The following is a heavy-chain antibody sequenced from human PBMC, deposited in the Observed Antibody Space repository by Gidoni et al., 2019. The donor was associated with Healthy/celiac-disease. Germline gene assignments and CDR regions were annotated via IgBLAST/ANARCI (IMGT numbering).Heavy chain of an antibody. CDR3: AKVEPVGAAAGDPWFDP. CDR1: GFTFSSYA. J-gene: IGHJ5*02. CDR2: ISGSGGST. Sequence: EVQLLESGGGLVQPGGSLRLSCAASGFTFSSYAMSWVRQAPGKGREWVSAISGSGGSTYYADSVKGRFTISRDNSKNTLYLQMNSLRAEDTAVYYCAKVEPVGAAAGDPWFDPWGQGTLVTVSS. V-gene: IGHV3-23*01. D-gene: IGHD6-13*01.